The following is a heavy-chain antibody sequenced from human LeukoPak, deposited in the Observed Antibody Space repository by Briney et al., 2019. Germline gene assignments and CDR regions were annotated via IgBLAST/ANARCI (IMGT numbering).Heavy chain of an antibody. CDR3: AHRDTAMVRVDY. CDR2: IKSKTDGGTT. J-gene: IGHJ4*02. CDR1: GFTFRNAS. D-gene: IGHD5-18*01. Sequence: TGGSLRLSCAASGFTFRNASMSWVRQAPGKGLEWVGRIKSKTDGGTTDYAAPVKGRFTISRDDSKNTLYLQMNSLTTEDTAVYFCAHRDTAMVRVDYWGQGTLVTVSS. V-gene: IGHV3-15*01.